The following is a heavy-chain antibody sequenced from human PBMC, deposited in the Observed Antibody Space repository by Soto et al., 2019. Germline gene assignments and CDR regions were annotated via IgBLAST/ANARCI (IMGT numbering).Heavy chain of an antibody. CDR2: IDPSDSYT. J-gene: IGHJ6*02. V-gene: IGHV5-10-1*01. CDR3: ARHLNIGQADQLPPYYYYGMDV. Sequence: GESLKISCKGSGYSFTSYWISWVRQMPGKGLEWMGRIDPSDSYTNYSPSFQGHVTISADKSISTAYLQWSSLKASDTAMYYCARHLNIGQADQLPPYYYYGMDVWDQETTVTVSS. CDR1: GYSFTSYW. D-gene: IGHD2-2*01.